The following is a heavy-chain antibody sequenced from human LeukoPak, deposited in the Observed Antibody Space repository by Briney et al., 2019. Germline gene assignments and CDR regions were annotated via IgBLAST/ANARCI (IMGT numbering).Heavy chain of an antibody. CDR2: IKQDGSEK. J-gene: IGHJ5*02. CDR3: ARAVLRSLFDP. D-gene: IGHD3-3*01. V-gene: IGHV3-7*01. Sequence: PGGSLRLSCAASGFTFSSYWMSWVRQAPGKGLEWVANIKQDGSEKYYVDSVKGRFTISRDNSKNTLYLQMNSLRAEDTAVYYCARAVLRSLFDPWGQGTLVTVSS. CDR1: GFTFSSYW.